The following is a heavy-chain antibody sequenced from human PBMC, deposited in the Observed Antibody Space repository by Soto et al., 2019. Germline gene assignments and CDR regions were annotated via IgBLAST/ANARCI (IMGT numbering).Heavy chain of an antibody. CDR2: ISGSGGST. D-gene: IGHD6-19*01. CDR1: GFTFSTYA. Sequence: VQLVESGGGLVKPGGSLRLSCAASGFTFSTYAMSWVRQAPGKGLEWVSAISGSGGSTYYADSVKGRFTISRDNSKNTLYLQMNSLRAEDTAVYYCAKASSGWYYFDYWGQGTLVTVSS. CDR3: AKASSGWYYFDY. J-gene: IGHJ4*02. V-gene: IGHV3-23*04.